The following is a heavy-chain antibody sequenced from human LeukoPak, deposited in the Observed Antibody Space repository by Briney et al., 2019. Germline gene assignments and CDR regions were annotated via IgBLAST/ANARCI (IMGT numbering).Heavy chain of an antibody. D-gene: IGHD1-20*01. CDR1: GYSISSDYY. CDR3: AREEITGTDF. V-gene: IGHV4-38-2*02. Sequence: SETLSLTCTVSGYSISSDYYWGWIRPPPGKGLEWIGSIYHSGSTYYNPSLKSRVTISVDTSKNQFSLKLNSVTAADTAVYYCAREEITGTDFWGQGILVTVSS. J-gene: IGHJ4*02. CDR2: IYHSGST.